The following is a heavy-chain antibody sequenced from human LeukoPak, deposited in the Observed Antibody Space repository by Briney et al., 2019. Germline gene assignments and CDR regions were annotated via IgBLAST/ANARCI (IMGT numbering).Heavy chain of an antibody. CDR1: GYSSTNYW. CDR2: IYPGDSDA. CDR3: ARRGWGFGEPKRDHDTFDI. J-gene: IGHJ3*02. Sequence: PGESLKISCKGSGYSSTNYWIAWVRQMPGQGLEWMAIIYPGDSDARYSPSFQGQVTISVDKSISTTYLRWSSLKASDTAMYYCARRGWGFGEPKRDHDTFDIWGQGTMVTVSS. D-gene: IGHD3-10*01. V-gene: IGHV5-51*03.